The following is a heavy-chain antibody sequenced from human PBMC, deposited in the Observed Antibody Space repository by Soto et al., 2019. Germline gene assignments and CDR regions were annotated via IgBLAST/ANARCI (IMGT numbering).Heavy chain of an antibody. CDR2: IYPGDSDT. J-gene: IGHJ6*02. Sequence: GESLKISCKGSGYNFTSYWIGWVRQMPGKGLEWMGIIYPGDSDTRYSPSFQGQVTISADKSISTAYLQWSSLKASDTAMYYCARHSLTTGTTPPYAMDVWGQGTTVTVSS. CDR1: GYNFTSYW. CDR3: ARHSLTTGTTPPYAMDV. V-gene: IGHV5-51*01. D-gene: IGHD1-1*01.